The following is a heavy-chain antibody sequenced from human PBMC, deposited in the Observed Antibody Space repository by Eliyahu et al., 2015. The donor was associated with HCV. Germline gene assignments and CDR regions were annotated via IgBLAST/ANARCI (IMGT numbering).Heavy chain of an antibody. CDR3: ARDLGVVVVAATKPTNWFDP. V-gene: IGHV1-46*01. Sequence: QVQLVQSGAEVKKPGASVKVSCKASGYTFXSYYMHXVRQAPGQGLEWMGIINPSGGSTSYAQKFQGRVTMTRDTSTSTVYMELSSLRSEDTAVYYCARDLGVVVVAATKPTNWFDPWGQGTLVTVSS. J-gene: IGHJ5*02. D-gene: IGHD2-15*01. CDR2: INPSGGST. CDR1: GYTFXSYY.